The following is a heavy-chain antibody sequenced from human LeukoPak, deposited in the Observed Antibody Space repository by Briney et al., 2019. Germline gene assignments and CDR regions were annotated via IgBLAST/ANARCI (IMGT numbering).Heavy chain of an antibody. J-gene: IGHJ5*02. D-gene: IGHD3-10*01. CDR3: AKVTRGPANWFDP. CDR1: GFTFSSYA. V-gene: IGHV3-23*01. Sequence: GGSLRLSCAASGFTFSSYAMRWVRPAQGKGLEGGSAISGSGGSTYYADSVKGRFTISRDNSKNTLYLQMNSLRAEDTAIYYCAKVTRGPANWFDPWGQGTLVTVSS. CDR2: ISGSGGST.